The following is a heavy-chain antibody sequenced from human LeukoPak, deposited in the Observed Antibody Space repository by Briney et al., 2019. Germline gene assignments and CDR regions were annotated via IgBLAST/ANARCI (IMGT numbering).Heavy chain of an antibody. V-gene: IGHV1-8*02. Sequence: ASVKVSCKASGGTFISYAINWVRQATGQGLEWMGWMNPNSGNTGYAQKFQGRVTMTRDTSISTAYMELSRLRSDDTAVYYCARDYCSSTSCLFDYWGQGTLVTVSS. CDR2: MNPNSGNT. D-gene: IGHD2-2*01. J-gene: IGHJ4*02. CDR1: GGTFISYA. CDR3: ARDYCSSTSCLFDY.